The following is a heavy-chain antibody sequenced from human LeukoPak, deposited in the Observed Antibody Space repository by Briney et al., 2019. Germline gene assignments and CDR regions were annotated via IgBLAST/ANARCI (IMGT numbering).Heavy chain of an antibody. Sequence: LVASVKVSCKASGYTFTGYYMHWVRQAPGQGLEWMGGIIPIFGTANYAQKFQGRVTITTDESTSTAYMELSSLRSEDTAVYYCAREGRYGKSNDYWGQGTLVTVSS. CDR2: IIPIFGTA. J-gene: IGHJ4*02. CDR3: AREGRYGKSNDY. D-gene: IGHD5-18*01. CDR1: GYTFTGYY. V-gene: IGHV1-69*05.